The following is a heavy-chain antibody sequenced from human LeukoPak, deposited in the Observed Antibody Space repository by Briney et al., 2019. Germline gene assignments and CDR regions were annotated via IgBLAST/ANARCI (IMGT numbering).Heavy chain of an antibody. J-gene: IGHJ4*02. V-gene: IGHV1-46*01. CDR3: ARERPGHSSSFPGDY. D-gene: IGHD6-13*01. CDR1: GYTFTSYY. Sequence: ASVKVSCKASGYTFTSYYMHWVRQAPGQGLEWMGIINPSGGSTSYAQKFQGRVTMTRDTSTSTVYMELSSLRSGDTAVYYCARERPGHSSSFPGDYWGQGTLVTVSS. CDR2: INPSGGST.